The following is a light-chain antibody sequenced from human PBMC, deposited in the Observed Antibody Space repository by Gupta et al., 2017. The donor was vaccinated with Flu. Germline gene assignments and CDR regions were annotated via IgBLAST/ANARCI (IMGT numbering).Light chain of an antibody. CDR2: TTT. CDR1: SGSVASNNY. Sequence: TVTLTCGLSSGSVASNNYPSWYQQAPGQAPRSLIYTTTTRSAVVPDRFSGSILGNTAALTIAGAQADDESDYYCVLYMGNGISVFGGGTRLTVL. J-gene: IGLJ3*02. CDR3: VLYMGNGISV. V-gene: IGLV8-61*01.